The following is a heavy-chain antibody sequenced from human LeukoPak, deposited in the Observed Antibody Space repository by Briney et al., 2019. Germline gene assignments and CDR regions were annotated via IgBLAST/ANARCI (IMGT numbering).Heavy chain of an antibody. J-gene: IGHJ4*02. V-gene: IGHV1-24*01. CDR1: GYTLTELS. Sequence: ASVKVSCKVSGYTLTELSMHWVRQAPGKGLEWMGGFDPEDGETIYAQKFQGRVTVTEDTSTDTAYMELSSLRSEDTAVYYCARVSGSYCADYWGQGTLVTVSS. D-gene: IGHD1-26*01. CDR3: ARVSGSYCADY. CDR2: FDPEDGET.